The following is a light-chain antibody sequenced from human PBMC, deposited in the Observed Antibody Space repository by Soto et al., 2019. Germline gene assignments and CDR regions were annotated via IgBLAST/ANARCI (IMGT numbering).Light chain of an antibody. CDR2: DAS. Sequence: EIALTQSPATLSLSPGERATLSCRASQSVSSYLAWYQQKPGQAPRLLIYDASNRATGIPARFSGSGSGTDFTLTISSLEPEDFAVYYCQQRSNWPWTFGQGTQVDIK. J-gene: IGKJ1*01. V-gene: IGKV3-11*01. CDR3: QQRSNWPWT. CDR1: QSVSSY.